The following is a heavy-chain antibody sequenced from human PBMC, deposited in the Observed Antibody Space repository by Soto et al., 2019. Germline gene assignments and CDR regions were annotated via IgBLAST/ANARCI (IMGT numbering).Heavy chain of an antibody. CDR1: GGSISSGGYY. Sequence: SETLSLTCTVSGGSISSGGYYWSWIRQHPGKGLEWIGYIYYSGSTYYNPSLKSRVTISVDTSKNQFSLKLSSVTAADTAGYYCARDSKWELGYPDYGMDVWGQGTTVTVSS. CDR2: IYYSGST. J-gene: IGHJ6*02. V-gene: IGHV4-31*03. D-gene: IGHD1-26*01. CDR3: ARDSKWELGYPDYGMDV.